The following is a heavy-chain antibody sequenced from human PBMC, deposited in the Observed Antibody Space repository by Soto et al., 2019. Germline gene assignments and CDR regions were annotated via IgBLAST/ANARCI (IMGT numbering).Heavy chain of an antibody. CDR2: ISAYNGNT. CDR1: GYTFTSYG. V-gene: IGHV1-18*01. J-gene: IGHJ4*02. CDR3: ARDRRGVPIPPDIDY. Sequence: ASVKVSCKASGYTFTSYGISWVRQAPGQGLEWMGWISAYNGNTNYAQKLQGRVTMTTDTSTSTAYMELRSLRSDDTAVYYCARDRRGVPIPPDIDYWGQGTLVTVSS. D-gene: IGHD3-10*01.